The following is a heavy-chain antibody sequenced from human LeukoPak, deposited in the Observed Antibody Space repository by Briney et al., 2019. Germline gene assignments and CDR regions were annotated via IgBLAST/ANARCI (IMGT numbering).Heavy chain of an antibody. J-gene: IGHJ4*02. CDR3: AKDRVDWLLSVFDH. D-gene: IGHD3-9*01. CDR1: GFTFSSYA. V-gene: IGHV3-23*01. CDR2: ISGSGGST. Sequence: GGSLRLSCAASGFTFSSYAMSWVRQAPGKGLEWVSAISGSGGSTYYADSVKGRFTISRDNSKNTLYLQMNSLRAEDRAVYCCAKDRVDWLLSVFDHWGQGALVTVSS.